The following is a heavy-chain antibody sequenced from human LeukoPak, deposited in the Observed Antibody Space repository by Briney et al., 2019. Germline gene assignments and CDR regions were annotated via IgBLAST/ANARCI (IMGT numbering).Heavy chain of an antibody. CDR1: GYTFTSYG. D-gene: IGHD3-22*01. CDR3: ARAYYYDSSAYFDY. J-gene: IGHJ4*02. CDR2: ISAYNGNT. Sequence: VASVKVSCKASGYTFTSYGISWVRQAPGQGLEWMGWISAYNGNTNYAQKLQGRVTMTTDTSTSTAYMELRSLRSDDTAVYYCARAYYYDSSAYFDYWGQGTLVTVSS. V-gene: IGHV1-18*01.